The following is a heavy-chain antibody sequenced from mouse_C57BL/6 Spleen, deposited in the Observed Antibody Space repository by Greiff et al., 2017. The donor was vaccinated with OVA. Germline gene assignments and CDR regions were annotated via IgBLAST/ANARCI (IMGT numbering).Heavy chain of an antibody. CDR2: IWSGGST. CDR3: ARVSFDYYGSWYFDV. D-gene: IGHD1-1*01. CDR1: GFSLTSYG. J-gene: IGHJ1*03. Sequence: QVQLQQSGPGLVQPSQSLSITCTVSGFSLTSYGVHWVRQSPGKGLEWLGVIWSGGSTDYNAAFISRLSISKDNSKSQVFFKMNSLQADDTAIYYCARVSFDYYGSWYFDVWGTGTTVTVSS. V-gene: IGHV2-2*01.